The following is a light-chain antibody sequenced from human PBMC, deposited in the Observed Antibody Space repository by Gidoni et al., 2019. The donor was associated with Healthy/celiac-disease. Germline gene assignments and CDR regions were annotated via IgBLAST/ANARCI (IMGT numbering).Light chain of an antibody. V-gene: IGKV3-20*01. CDR3: QQYGSSPLT. CDR1: QRVSSSY. J-gene: IGKJ4*02. Sequence: IVLTPSPGTLSLSPGERATLSCRASQRVSSSYLAWYQQKPGQAPRLLIYGASSRDTGIPDRLSGSGSGTDFTLTISRLEPEDCAVYYCQQYGSSPLTFGGGTKVEIK. CDR2: GAS.